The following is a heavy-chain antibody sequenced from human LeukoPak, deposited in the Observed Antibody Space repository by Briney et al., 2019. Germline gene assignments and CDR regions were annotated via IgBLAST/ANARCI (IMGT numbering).Heavy chain of an antibody. D-gene: IGHD6-13*01. CDR1: GFTLSTYA. J-gene: IGHJ6*03. V-gene: IGHV3-23*01. CDR3: AKDNAAADPTDYYYYMDV. CDR2: TSSSDAGT. Sequence: GGSLRLSCAASGFTLSTYAMSWVRQTPGKGLEWVAATSSSDAGTYRADSVRGRFTISRDNSKNTLYLQMNSLRAEDTAVYYCAKDNAAADPTDYYYYMDVWGKGTTVTISS.